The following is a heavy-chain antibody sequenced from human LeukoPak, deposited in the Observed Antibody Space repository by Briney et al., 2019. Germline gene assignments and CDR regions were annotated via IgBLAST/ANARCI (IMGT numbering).Heavy chain of an antibody. Sequence: PSETLSLTCTVSGGTISSYYWSWIRQPPGKGLEWIGYIYYSGSTNYNPSLKSRVTISVDTSKNQFSLKLSSVTAADTAVYYCARGVKDSSSWYIMGWFDPWGQGTLVTVSS. J-gene: IGHJ5*02. CDR3: ARGVKDSSSWYIMGWFDP. V-gene: IGHV4-59*12. CDR2: IYYSGST. D-gene: IGHD6-13*01. CDR1: GGTISSYY.